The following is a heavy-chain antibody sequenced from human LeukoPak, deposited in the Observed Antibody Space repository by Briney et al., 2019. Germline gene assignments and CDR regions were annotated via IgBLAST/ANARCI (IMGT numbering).Heavy chain of an antibody. CDR2: IYYSGYT. Sequence: KPSETLSLTCTFSGGSISTYYWSWIRQPPGKGLEWIGYIYYSGYTNYNPSLKSRVTISVDTSKNQFSLKLTSVTAADTAVYYCARDKRDFYASSRYYQNDAFDIWGQGTMVTVSS. D-gene: IGHD3-22*01. V-gene: IGHV4-59*12. CDR3: ARDKRDFYASSRYYQNDAFDI. J-gene: IGHJ3*02. CDR1: GGSISTYY.